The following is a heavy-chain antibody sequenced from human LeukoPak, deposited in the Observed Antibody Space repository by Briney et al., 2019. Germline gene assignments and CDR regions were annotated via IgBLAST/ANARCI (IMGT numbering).Heavy chain of an antibody. CDR3: AKDRDDYGDYASAFDI. D-gene: IGHD4-17*01. Sequence: GGFLRLSCAASGFTFSSYAMSWVRQAPGKGLEWVSAISGSGGSTYYADSVKGRFTISRDNSKNTLYLQMNSLRAEDTAVYYCAKDRDDYGDYASAFDIWGQGTMVTVSS. CDR1: GFTFSSYA. J-gene: IGHJ3*02. V-gene: IGHV3-23*01. CDR2: ISGSGGST.